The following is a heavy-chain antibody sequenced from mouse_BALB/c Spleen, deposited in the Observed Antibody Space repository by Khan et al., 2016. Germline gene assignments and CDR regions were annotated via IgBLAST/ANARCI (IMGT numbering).Heavy chain of an antibody. CDR3: TRLEDM. J-gene: IGHJ2*01. CDR2: LWAGGST. CDR1: GFSLISYG. Sequence: QVQLKESGPGLEAPSQSLSITCSVSGFSLISYGVHRVRQPSGTGLAWLGVLWAGGSTKSNSALIFSLSISNVNSKCQVLLKLNSRHTDDTAIDYCTRLEDMWSQGTTLTVSS. V-gene: IGHV2-9*02.